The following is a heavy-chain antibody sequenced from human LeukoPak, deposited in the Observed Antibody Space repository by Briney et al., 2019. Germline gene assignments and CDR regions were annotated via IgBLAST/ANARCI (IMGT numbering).Heavy chain of an antibody. CDR1: GVSITSYY. Sequence: SETLSLTCTVSGVSITSYYWSCIRQPPGKGLEWIGYVYYSGCTNYNPSRKSRVTISLDTSRNQFSLRLNSLTAADTAVYVCARAAFSARYRSGAYAPFDFWGQGKLVTVSS. D-gene: IGHD6-19*01. J-gene: IGHJ4*02. CDR3: ARAAFSARYRSGAYAPFDF. V-gene: IGHV4-59*01. CDR2: VYYSGCT.